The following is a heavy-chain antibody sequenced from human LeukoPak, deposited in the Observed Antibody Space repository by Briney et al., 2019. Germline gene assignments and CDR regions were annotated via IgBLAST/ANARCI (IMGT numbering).Heavy chain of an antibody. CDR2: IYSGGNT. CDR1: GYTVSSNY. Sequence: GGSLRLSCAASGYTVSSNYMSWVRQAPGKGLEWVSLIYSGGNTYYADSVKGRFTISRDNSNSTLYLQMNSLKAEDTAVYYCATYPGSKNYWGQGTPVTVSS. J-gene: IGHJ4*02. CDR3: ATYPGSKNY. V-gene: IGHV3-53*01. D-gene: IGHD2/OR15-2a*01.